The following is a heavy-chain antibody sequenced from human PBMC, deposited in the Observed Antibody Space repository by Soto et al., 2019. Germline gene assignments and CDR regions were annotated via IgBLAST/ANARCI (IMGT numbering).Heavy chain of an antibody. J-gene: IGHJ6*02. Sequence: HVQLVQSGAEVKKPGASVKLSCKASGGTFTTYSFHWVRQAPGQGLEWMGWIQAASGNTKSSQRFQGRVTNTRDTSASTVYMELSSLRPEDTAVYYCATGRYSGSSYYDGLDVWGQGTTVTVSS. CDR1: GGTFTTYS. CDR2: IQAASGNT. V-gene: IGHV1-3*01. CDR3: ATGRYSGSSYYDGLDV. D-gene: IGHD1-26*01.